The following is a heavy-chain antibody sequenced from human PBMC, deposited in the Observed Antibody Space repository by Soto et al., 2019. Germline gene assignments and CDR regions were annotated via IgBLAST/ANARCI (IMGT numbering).Heavy chain of an antibody. D-gene: IGHD3-10*01. CDR2: INSDGSST. CDR1: GFTFSSYW. Sequence: GGSLRLSCAASGFTFSSYWMHWVRQAPGKGLVWVSRINSDGSSTSYADSVKGRFTISRDNAKNTLYLQMNSLRAEDTAVYYCARVLTMIRGASDFYYYGVDVWGQGTTVTVSS. CDR3: ARVLTMIRGASDFYYYGVDV. V-gene: IGHV3-74*01. J-gene: IGHJ6*02.